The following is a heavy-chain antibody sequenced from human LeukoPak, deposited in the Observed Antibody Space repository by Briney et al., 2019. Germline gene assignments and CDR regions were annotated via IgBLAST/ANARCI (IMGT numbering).Heavy chain of an antibody. CDR2: ISSSSSYI. Sequence: GSLRLSCAASGFTFSSYSMNWVRQAPGKGLEWVSSISSSSSYIYYADSVKGRFTISRDNAKNSLYLQMNSLRAEDTAVYYCARAGATHHFDYWGQGTLVTVSS. D-gene: IGHD1-26*01. CDR3: ARAGATHHFDY. CDR1: GFTFSSYS. J-gene: IGHJ4*02. V-gene: IGHV3-21*01.